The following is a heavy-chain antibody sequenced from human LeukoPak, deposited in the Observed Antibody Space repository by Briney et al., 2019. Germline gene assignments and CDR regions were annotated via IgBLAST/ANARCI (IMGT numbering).Heavy chain of an antibody. CDR2: ISSSSYT. CDR1: GFTFSNYW. CDR3: ARDSPSDFWSRYNWFDP. V-gene: IGHV3-69-1*01. Sequence: GGSLRLSCAASGFTFSNYWMHWVRQAPGKGLEWVSYISSSSYTNYADSVKGRFTISRDNAKNSLYLQMNSLRAEDTAVYYCARDSPSDFWSRYNWFDPWGQGTLVTVSS. D-gene: IGHD3-3*01. J-gene: IGHJ5*02.